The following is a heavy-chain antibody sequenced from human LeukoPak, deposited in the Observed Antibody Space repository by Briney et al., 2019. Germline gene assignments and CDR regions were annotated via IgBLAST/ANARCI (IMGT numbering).Heavy chain of an antibody. J-gene: IGHJ5*02. V-gene: IGHV1-2*02. CDR2: INPNSGGT. CDR1: GYTFTGYY. CDR3: ARAGGYCSGGSCYRWFDP. D-gene: IGHD2-15*01. Sequence: ASVKVSCKASGYTFTGYYMHWVRQAPGQGAEWMGWINPNSGGTNYARKFQGRVTMTRDTSISTAYMELSRLRSDDTAVYYCARAGGYCSGGSCYRWFDPWGQGTLVTVSS.